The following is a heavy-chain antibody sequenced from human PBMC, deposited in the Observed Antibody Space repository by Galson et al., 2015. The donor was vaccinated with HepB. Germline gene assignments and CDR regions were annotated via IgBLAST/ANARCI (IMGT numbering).Heavy chain of an antibody. V-gene: IGHV2-70*01. Sequence: PALVKPTQTLKLTCTFSGFSLTTPGMCVSWIRQPPGKALEWLALISWTDNKYYTTSLETRLTISKDTSKNQVVLLMTNVDPVDTATYYCARVDGVGSMFDSWGQGALVTVSS. J-gene: IGHJ4*02. CDR1: GFSLTTPGMC. CDR2: ISWTDNK. D-gene: IGHD1-26*01. CDR3: ARVDGVGSMFDS.